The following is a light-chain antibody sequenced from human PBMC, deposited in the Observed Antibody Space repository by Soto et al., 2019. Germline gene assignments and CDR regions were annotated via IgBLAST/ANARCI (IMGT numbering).Light chain of an antibody. Sequence: QSVLTQPASVSGSPGQSITISCTGTSSDIGSYNLVSWYRHHPGKAPKLIIYGASKRPPGVSNRFSASTSGNTASLTISGLQAEDESDYYCCSYAGSNTVVFGGGTKLTVL. J-gene: IGLJ2*01. CDR1: SSDIGSYNL. V-gene: IGLV2-23*01. CDR3: CSYAGSNTVV. CDR2: GAS.